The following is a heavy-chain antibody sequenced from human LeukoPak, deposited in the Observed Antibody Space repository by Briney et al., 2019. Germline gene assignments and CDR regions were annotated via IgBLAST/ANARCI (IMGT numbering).Heavy chain of an antibody. CDR2: INQDGSEK. D-gene: IGHD3-10*01. V-gene: IGHV3-7*01. J-gene: IGHJ4*02. Sequence: GGSLRLSCAASGFTFSTYWMSWVGQAPGKGLEWVANINQDGSEKSYVDSVKGRFTISRDNAKKSLYLQMNSLRAEDTAVYYCARDRVNYFDYWGQGTLVTVSS. CDR3: ARDRVNYFDY. CDR1: GFTFSTYW.